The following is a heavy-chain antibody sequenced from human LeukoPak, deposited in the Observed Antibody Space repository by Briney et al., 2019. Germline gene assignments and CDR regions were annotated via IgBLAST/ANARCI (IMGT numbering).Heavy chain of an antibody. CDR2: IYYTGST. CDR3: TRAPSYYYMDV. V-gene: IGHV4-59*12. J-gene: IGHJ6*03. CDR1: GGSISSFY. Sequence: SETLSLTCTVSGGSISSFYWSWIRQPPGKGLEWIGYIYYTGSTNYNSSLKSRVTISVDTSKNQFSLKLSSVTAADTAVYYCTRAPSYYYMDVWGKGTTVTISS.